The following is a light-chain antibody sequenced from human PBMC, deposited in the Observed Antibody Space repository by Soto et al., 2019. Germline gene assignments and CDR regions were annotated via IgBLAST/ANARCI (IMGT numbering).Light chain of an antibody. CDR2: QVS. Sequence: QSELTQPPSVSGSPGQSVTISCTGTSSDVGSYNRVSWYQQPPGTAPKLMICQVSNRPSGVPDRFSGSKSGNTASLTISGLQAEDEADYYCSSYTSSGTWVFGGGTKLTVL. CDR3: SSYTSSGTWV. CDR1: SSDVGSYNR. V-gene: IGLV2-18*02. J-gene: IGLJ3*02.